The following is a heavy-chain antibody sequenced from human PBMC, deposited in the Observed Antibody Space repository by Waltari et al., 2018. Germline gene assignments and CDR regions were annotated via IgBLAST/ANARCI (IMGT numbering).Heavy chain of an antibody. Sequence: QVQLQESGPGLVKPSETLSLTCVVSAYPISSGFYWGWIRQPPGKGLEWIGSIYHSGNTYYNPSLKSRVTLSVDTSKNQFSLKLISVTAADTAVYYCARDRGAADYIDYWGQGTLDTVSS. J-gene: IGHJ4*02. D-gene: IGHD3-10*01. CDR3: ARDRGAADYIDY. CDR2: IYHSGNT. CDR1: AYPISSGFY. V-gene: IGHV4-38-2*02.